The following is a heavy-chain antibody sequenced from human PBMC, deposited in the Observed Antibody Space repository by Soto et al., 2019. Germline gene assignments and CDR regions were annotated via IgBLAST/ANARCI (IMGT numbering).Heavy chain of an antibody. CDR3: AKGQSNTVSVRTSFDC. V-gene: IGHV3-23*01. CDR2: ISDRGGNT. J-gene: IGHJ4*02. Sequence: EVQLLESGGGLIQPGGSLRLSCAASGFTFSTYAMNWVRQAPGKGLEWVSVISDRGGNTYYTDSVKGRFTISRDNSKNMLFLQMNSLTAEDTAVYYCAKGQSNTVSVRTSFDCWGQGTLVTVSS. D-gene: IGHD4-4*01. CDR1: GFTFSTYA.